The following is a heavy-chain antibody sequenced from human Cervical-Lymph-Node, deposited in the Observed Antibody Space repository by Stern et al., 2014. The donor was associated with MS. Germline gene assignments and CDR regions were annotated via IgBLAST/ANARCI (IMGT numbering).Heavy chain of an antibody. J-gene: IGHJ4*02. D-gene: IGHD3-16*01. CDR1: GGSISTVGYY. CDR3: ARSDRLWGSFDY. Sequence: QLQLQESGPGLVKPSQTLSLTCSVSGGSISTVGYYWTWIRQHPGKGLEWIGYSYHSGRTYYNPSLKRRASISVATSKNQLSLYVTSVTAAYTALYYCARSDRLWGSFDYWGQGTLVTVSS. V-gene: IGHV4-31*03. CDR2: SYHSGRT.